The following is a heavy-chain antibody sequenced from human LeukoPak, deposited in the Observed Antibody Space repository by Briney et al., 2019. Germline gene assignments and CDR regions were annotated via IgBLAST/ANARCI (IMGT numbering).Heavy chain of an antibody. J-gene: IGHJ3*02. CDR2: IYYSGST. D-gene: IGHD3-22*01. CDR1: GGSISSSSYY. CDR3: ARQQTYYYDSSGYPDAFDI. Sequence: PSETLSLTCTVSGGSISSSSYYWGWIRQPPGKGLEWIGSIYYSGSTYYNPSLKSRVTISVDTSKNQFSLKLSSVTAADTAVYYCARQQTYYYDSSGYPDAFDIWGQGTMVTVSS. V-gene: IGHV4-39*01.